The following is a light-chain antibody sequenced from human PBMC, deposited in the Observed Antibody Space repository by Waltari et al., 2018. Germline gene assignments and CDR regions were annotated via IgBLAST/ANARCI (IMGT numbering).Light chain of an antibody. CDR2: SNV. Sequence: QSVLTQPPSASGTPGQRVIISCAGSSSNIGSNAVNWYQQLPGTAPKLLMNSNVHRPSGVPDRFSGSKSGTSASLTISGLQSEDEADYYCASWDASLNGWVFGGGTKLTVL. CDR1: SSNIGSNA. J-gene: IGLJ3*02. V-gene: IGLV1-44*01. CDR3: ASWDASLNGWV.